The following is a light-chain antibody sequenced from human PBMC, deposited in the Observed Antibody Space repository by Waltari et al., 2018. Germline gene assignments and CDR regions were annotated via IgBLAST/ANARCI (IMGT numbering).Light chain of an antibody. CDR1: SPNIGNNH. V-gene: IGLV1-47*01. CDR2: RNN. J-gene: IGLJ3*02. Sequence: QSVMTQPPSASGTPGQRVTISCSGSSPNIGNNHVYWYQQLPGAAPKLLIYRNNLRPSGFPDRFSVSKSGTSASLAISGLRSEDEADYYCGGWDDSLNGWVFGGGTKLTVL. CDR3: GGWDDSLNGWV.